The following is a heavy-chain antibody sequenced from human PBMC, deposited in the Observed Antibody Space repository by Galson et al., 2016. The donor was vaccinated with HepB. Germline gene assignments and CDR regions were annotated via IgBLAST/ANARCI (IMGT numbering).Heavy chain of an antibody. CDR3: ARGRSGSHYYDGSAYYYTLDS. V-gene: IGHV1-3*01. CDR1: GYIFHNYA. D-gene: IGHD3-22*01. Sequence: SVKVSCKASGYIFHNYAMHWVRQAPGQRLEWMGWINAGNGNTKYSQKFQGRVTITRDTSASTAYMDLTSLTSEDTAVYYCARGRSGSHYYDGSAYYYTLDSWGQGTLVTVSS. CDR2: INAGNGNT. J-gene: IGHJ4*02.